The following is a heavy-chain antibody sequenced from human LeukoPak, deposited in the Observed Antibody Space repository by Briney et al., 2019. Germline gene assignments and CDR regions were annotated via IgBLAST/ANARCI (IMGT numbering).Heavy chain of an antibody. Sequence: SETLSLTCAVSGVSFDDYYWSWVRQPPGKGLEWIGEINHSGYTNDSPSLKSRVTLSIDTSRKQFSLNLRSVTVADAGIYYCTRMTTGHDYWGQGTLVTVS. D-gene: IGHD4-17*01. CDR3: TRMTTGHDY. V-gene: IGHV4-34*01. CDR1: GVSFDDYY. CDR2: INHSGYT. J-gene: IGHJ4*02.